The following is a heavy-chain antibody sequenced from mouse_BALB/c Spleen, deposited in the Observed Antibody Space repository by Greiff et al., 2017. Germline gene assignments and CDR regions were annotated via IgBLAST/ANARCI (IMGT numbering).Heavy chain of an antibody. J-gene: IGHJ1*01. CDR2: ISSGGSYT. Sequence: EVKLVESGGGLVKPGGSLKLSCAASGFTFSSYAMSWVRQTPEKRLEWVATISSGGSYTYYPDSVKGRFTISRDNSKNTLYLQMSSLRSDDTAMYYCARHVIYYGYDGYFDVWGAGTTVTVSS. CDR1: GFTFSSYA. V-gene: IGHV5-9-3*01. CDR3: ARHVIYYGYDGYFDV. D-gene: IGHD2-2*01.